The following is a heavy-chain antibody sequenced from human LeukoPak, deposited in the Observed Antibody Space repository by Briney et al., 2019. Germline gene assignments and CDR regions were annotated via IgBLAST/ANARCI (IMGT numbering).Heavy chain of an antibody. Sequence: ASVKVSCKASGYTFTGYYMHWVRQAPGQGLEWMGWINPNSGGTNYAQKFQGRVTMTRDTSISTAYMELSRLRSDDTAVYYCARLYYDFWSGYYEGLGLDYWGQGTLVTVSS. CDR3: ARLYYDFWSGYYEGLGLDY. CDR1: GYTFTGYY. J-gene: IGHJ4*02. D-gene: IGHD3-3*01. CDR2: INPNSGGT. V-gene: IGHV1-2*02.